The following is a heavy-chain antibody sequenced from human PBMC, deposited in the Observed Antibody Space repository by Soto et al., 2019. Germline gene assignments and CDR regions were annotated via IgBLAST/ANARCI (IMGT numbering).Heavy chain of an antibody. CDR2: IWFDGTKS. Sequence: QVQLVESGGGVVQPGRSQRLSCAASGFNFSNYGMQWVRQAPGKGLEWVAGIWFDGTKSHYADSVKGRFTISRDNSKNTLYLQMNSLRAEDTAVYYCARVSGRASAYYYYFYYMDVWGKGTTVTVSS. D-gene: IGHD6-25*01. CDR3: ARVSGRASAYYYYFYYMDV. CDR1: GFNFSNYG. V-gene: IGHV3-33*01. J-gene: IGHJ6*03.